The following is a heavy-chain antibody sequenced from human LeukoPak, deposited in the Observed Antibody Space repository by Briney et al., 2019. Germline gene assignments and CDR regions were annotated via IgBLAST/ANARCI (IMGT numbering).Heavy chain of an antibody. CDR2: IWYDGSNK. Sequence: PGRSLRLSCAASGFTFSSYGMHWVRQAPGKGLEWVAVIWYDGSNKYYADSVKGRFTISRDNSKNTLYLQMNSLRAEDTAVYYCARDTPLGSWFLLFDYWGQGTLVTVSS. D-gene: IGHD6-13*01. J-gene: IGHJ4*02. V-gene: IGHV3-33*01. CDR1: GFTFSSYG. CDR3: ARDTPLGSWFLLFDY.